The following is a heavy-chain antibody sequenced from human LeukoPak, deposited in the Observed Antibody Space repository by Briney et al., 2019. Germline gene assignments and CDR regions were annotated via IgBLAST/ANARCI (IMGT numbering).Heavy chain of an antibody. CDR3: AKKNRWLQSSAFDI. CDR1: GFTFSSYA. Sequence: PGGSLRLSCAASGFTFSSYAMHWVRQAPGKGLEWVAVISYDGSNKYYADSVKGRFTISRDNSKNTLYLQMNSLRAEDTAVYYCAKKNRWLQSSAFDIWGQGTMVTVSS. CDR2: ISYDGSNK. J-gene: IGHJ3*02. V-gene: IGHV3-30-3*02. D-gene: IGHD5-24*01.